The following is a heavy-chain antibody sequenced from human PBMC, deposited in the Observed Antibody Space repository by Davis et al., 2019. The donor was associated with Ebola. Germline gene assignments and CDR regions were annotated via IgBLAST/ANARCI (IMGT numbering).Heavy chain of an antibody. CDR3: AKDSIFGVVIILGGWFDP. CDR2: IYSGGST. J-gene: IGHJ5*02. V-gene: IGHV3-53*05. CDR1: GFTVSSNY. D-gene: IGHD3-3*01. Sequence: GESLKISCAASGFTVSSNYMSWVRQAPGKGLEWVSVIYSGGSTYYADSVKGRFTISRDNSKNTLYLQMNSLRAEDTAVYYCAKDSIFGVVIILGGWFDPWGQGTLVTVSS.